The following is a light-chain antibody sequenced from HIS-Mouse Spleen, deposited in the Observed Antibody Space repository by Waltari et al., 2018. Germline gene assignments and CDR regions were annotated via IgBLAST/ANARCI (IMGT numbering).Light chain of an antibody. CDR3: QQLNSYPYT. V-gene: IGKV1-9*01. Sequence: DIQLTQSPSFLSASVGDRVTITCRASQGISSYLAWYQQKPGKAPKLLIYAASTLQSGVPSRFSGSGSGTEFTLTISSLQPEDFATYYCQQLNSYPYTFGQGTKL. J-gene: IGKJ2*01. CDR1: QGISSY. CDR2: AAS.